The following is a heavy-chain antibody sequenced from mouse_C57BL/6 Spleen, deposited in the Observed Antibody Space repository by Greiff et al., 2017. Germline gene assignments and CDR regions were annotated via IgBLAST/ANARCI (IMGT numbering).Heavy chain of an antibody. V-gene: IGHV1-64*01. CDR3: ATSYYGSLDY. J-gene: IGHJ2*01. D-gene: IGHD1-1*01. CDR2: IHPNSGST. CDR1: GYTFTSYW. Sequence: VKLQQPGAELVKPGASVKLSCKASGYTFTSYWMHWVKQRPGQGLEWIGMIHPNSGSTNYNEKFKSKATLTVDKSSSTAYMQLSSLTSEDSAVYYCATSYYGSLDYWGQGTTLTVSS.